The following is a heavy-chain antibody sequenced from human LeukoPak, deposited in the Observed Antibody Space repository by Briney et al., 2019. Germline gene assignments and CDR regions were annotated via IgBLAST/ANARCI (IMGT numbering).Heavy chain of an antibody. J-gene: IGHJ5*02. CDR2: IYYSGST. V-gene: IGHV4-61*01. CDR1: GVSVSSGSYY. Sequence: SETLSLTCTVSGVSVSSGSYYWSWIRQPPGKGLEWIGYIYYSGSTNYNPSLKSRVTISVDTSKNQFSLKLSSVTAADTAVYYCARALGSYYDFWSGYGHNWFDPWGQGTLVTVSS. CDR3: ARALGSYYDFWSGYGHNWFDP. D-gene: IGHD3-3*01.